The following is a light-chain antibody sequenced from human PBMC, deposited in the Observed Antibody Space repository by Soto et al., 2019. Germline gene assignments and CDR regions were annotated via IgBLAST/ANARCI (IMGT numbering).Light chain of an antibody. CDR1: QSISSD. V-gene: IGKV3-15*01. CDR3: QQYDSYSSGP. J-gene: IGKJ1*01. CDR2: GAS. Sequence: EIVMTQSPASLSVSPGERAIVSCRAGQSISSDLAWYQQKPGQAPRLLIYGASTRATGVPSRFSGSGSGTEFTLTISNLQPDDFATYYCQQYDSYSSGPFGQGTKVDIK.